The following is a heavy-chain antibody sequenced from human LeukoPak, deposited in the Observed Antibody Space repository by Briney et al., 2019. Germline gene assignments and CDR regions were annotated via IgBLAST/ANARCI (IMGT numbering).Heavy chain of an antibody. CDR1: GFTFSSYW. CDR3: TLGTYYYDSSGYYYEYFQH. D-gene: IGHD3-22*01. CDR2: INSDGSST. Sequence: GGSLRLSCAASGFTFSSYWMHWVRQAPGKGLVWVSRINSDGSSTSYADSVKGRFTISRDNAKNTLYLQMNSLRAEDTAVYYCTLGTYYYDSSGYYYEYFQHWGQGTLVTVSS. V-gene: IGHV3-74*01. J-gene: IGHJ1*01.